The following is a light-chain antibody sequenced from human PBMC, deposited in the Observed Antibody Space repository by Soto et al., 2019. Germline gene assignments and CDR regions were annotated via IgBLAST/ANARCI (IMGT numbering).Light chain of an antibody. CDR3: QPYNNWPPGRT. V-gene: IGKV3-15*01. CDR2: DAS. J-gene: IGKJ1*01. CDR1: ESVSSN. Sequence: EIVISQSPVTLSLSPGERATLSCRASESVSSNLAWYQQKPGQAPRLLIYDASTRATGIPARFSGSGSGTEFTLTISSLQSEDFAVYCCQPYNNWPPGRTFGQGPKVEIK.